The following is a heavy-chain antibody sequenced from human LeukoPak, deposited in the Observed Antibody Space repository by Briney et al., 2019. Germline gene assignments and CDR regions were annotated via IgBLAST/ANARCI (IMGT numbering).Heavy chain of an antibody. CDR3: SGSGIPGGRGCVGFFFFGL. Sequence: PSETLSLTCTVSGGSISSGGYYWSWIRQPPGKGLEWIGEINHSGSTNYNPSLKSRVTISVDTSKNQFSLKLSSVTAADTAVYFWSGSGIPGGRGCVGFFFFGLWGPGTLGTGSS. CDR1: GGSISSGGYY. CDR2: INHSGST. J-gene: IGHJ4*02. D-gene: IGHD2-15*01. V-gene: IGHV4-39*07.